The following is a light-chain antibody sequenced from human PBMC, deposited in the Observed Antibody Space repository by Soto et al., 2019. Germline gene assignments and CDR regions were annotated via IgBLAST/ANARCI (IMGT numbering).Light chain of an antibody. CDR2: GAS. CDR3: QQYRNWPRT. J-gene: IGKJ1*01. Sequence: EIVLTQSPATLSVSPGERVTLSCRASQSVDINLAWDQQKPGQPPRLLIYGASTRATDMPGRFSGRGSGTEFTLTISSLQSEDFAVYYCQQYRNWPRTFGQGTKVDI. CDR1: QSVDIN. V-gene: IGKV3-15*01.